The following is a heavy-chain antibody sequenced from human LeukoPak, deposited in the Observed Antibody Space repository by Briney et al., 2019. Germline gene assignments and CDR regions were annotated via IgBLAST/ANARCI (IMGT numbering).Heavy chain of an antibody. D-gene: IGHD3-3*01. CDR2: IYTSGST. Sequence: PSETLSLTCTVSGGSISSYYWSWIRQPAGKGLEWIGRIYTSGSTNYNPSLKSRVTISVDTSKNQFSLKLSSVTAADTAVYYCARALYLWSGSPWFDPWGQGTLVTVSS. CDR3: ARALYLWSGSPWFDP. V-gene: IGHV4-4*07. CDR1: GGSISSYY. J-gene: IGHJ5*02.